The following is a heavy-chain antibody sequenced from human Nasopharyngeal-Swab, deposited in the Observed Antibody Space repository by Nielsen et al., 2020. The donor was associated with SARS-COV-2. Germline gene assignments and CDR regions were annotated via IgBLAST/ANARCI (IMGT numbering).Heavy chain of an antibody. CDR3: ARDREQWLVTFDY. CDR2: IKQDGSEK. J-gene: IGHJ4*02. D-gene: IGHD6-19*01. Sequence: GGSLRLSCAASGFTFSSSWMSWVRQAPGKGLEWVANIKQDGSEKYYVDSVKGRFTISRDNAKNSLYLQMNSLRAEDTAVYYCARDREQWLVTFDYWGQGTLVTVAS. V-gene: IGHV3-7*01. CDR1: GFTFSSSW.